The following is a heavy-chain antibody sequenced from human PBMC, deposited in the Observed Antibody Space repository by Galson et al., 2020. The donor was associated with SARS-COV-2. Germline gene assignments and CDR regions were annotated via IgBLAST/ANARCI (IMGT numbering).Heavy chain of an antibody. CDR3: AREGVGRRLHPWFDP. J-gene: IGHJ5*02. CDR2: IIPIFGTA. D-gene: IGHD4-4*01. CDR1: GGTFSSYA. V-gene: IGHV1-69*13. Sequence: SVKVSCKASGGTFSSYAISWVRQAPGQGLEWMGGIIPIFGTANYAQKFQGRVTITADESTSTAYMELSSLRSEDTAVYYCAREGVGRRLHPWFDPWGQGTLVTVSS.